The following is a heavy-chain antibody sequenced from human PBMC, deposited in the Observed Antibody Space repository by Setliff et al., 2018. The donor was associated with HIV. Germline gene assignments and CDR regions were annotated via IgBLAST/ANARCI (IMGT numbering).Heavy chain of an antibody. CDR2: IIPIFATT. D-gene: IGHD4-17*01. V-gene: IGHV1-69*05. CDR3: ARDMTTVTYNWFDP. Sequence: SVKVSCKASGYTFSSYAISWVRQAPGQGLEWMGGIIPIFATTNYAQKLQGRVAMTTDTSTSTAYMELRSLRSDDTAVYYCARDMTTVTYNWFDPWGQGTLVTVSS. CDR1: GYTFSSYA. J-gene: IGHJ5*02.